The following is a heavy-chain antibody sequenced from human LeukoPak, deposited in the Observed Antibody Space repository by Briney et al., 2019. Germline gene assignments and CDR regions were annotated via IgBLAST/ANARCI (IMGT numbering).Heavy chain of an antibody. V-gene: IGHV3-30*02. J-gene: IGHJ5*02. CDR3: AKDQAYYDFWSGYDNWFDP. CDR1: GFTFSSYG. D-gene: IGHD3-3*01. CDR2: IRYDGSNK. Sequence: PGGSLRLSCAASGFTFSSYGMHWVRQAPGKGLEWVAFIRYDGSNKYYADSVKGRFTISRDNSKNTLYLQMNSLRAEDTAVYYCAKDQAYYDFWSGYDNWFDPWGQGTLVTVSS.